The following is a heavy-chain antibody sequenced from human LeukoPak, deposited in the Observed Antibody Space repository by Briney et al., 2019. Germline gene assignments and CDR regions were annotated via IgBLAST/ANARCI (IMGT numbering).Heavy chain of an antibody. CDR2: IYYSGST. Sequence: SETLSLTCTVSGGSISSYYWSWIRQPPGKGLEWIGYIYYSGSTNYNPSLKSRVTISVDTSKNQFSLKLSSVTAADTAVFFCARSVMARGVILSGKVGDFFDYWGQGALVTVSS. D-gene: IGHD3-10*01. CDR1: GGSISSYY. J-gene: IGHJ4*02. CDR3: ARSVMARGVILSGKVGDFFDY. V-gene: IGHV4-59*01.